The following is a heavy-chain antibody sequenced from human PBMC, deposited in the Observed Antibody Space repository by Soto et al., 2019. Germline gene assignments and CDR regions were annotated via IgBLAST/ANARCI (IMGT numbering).Heavy chain of an antibody. Sequence: QVQLVQSGAEVKKPGASVKVSCKVSGYTLTELSMHWVRQAPGKGLEWMGGFDPEDGETIYAQKFQGRVTMTEDTSTDTAYMELSSLRSEDTAVYYCARDEDDCISTSCWDYYYYGMDVWGQGTTVTVSS. CDR1: GYTLTELS. CDR3: ARDEDDCISTSCWDYYYYGMDV. D-gene: IGHD2-2*01. CDR2: FDPEDGET. V-gene: IGHV1-24*01. J-gene: IGHJ6*02.